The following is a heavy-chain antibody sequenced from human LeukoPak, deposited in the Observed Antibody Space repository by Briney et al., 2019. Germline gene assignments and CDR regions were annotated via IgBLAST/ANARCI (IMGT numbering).Heavy chain of an antibody. CDR1: GGSISSYY. CDR2: IYYSGST. CDR3: ARLIAADPYNWFDP. V-gene: IGHV4-59*01. Sequence: SETLSLTCTVSGGSISSYYWSWIRQPPGKGLEWIGYIYYSGSTNYNPSLKSRVTISVDTSKNQFSLKLSSVTAADTAVYHCARLIAADPYNWFDPWGQGTLVTVSS. D-gene: IGHD6-13*01. J-gene: IGHJ5*02.